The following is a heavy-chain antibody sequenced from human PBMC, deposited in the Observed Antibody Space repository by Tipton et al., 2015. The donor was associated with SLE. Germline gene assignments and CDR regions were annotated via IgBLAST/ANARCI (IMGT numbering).Heavy chain of an antibody. CDR2: ISYDGSNK. Sequence: SLRLSCAASGFTFSSYAMHWVRQAPGKGLEWVAVISYDGSNKYYADSVKGRFTISRDNSKNTLYLQMNSLRAEDTAVYYCVDFDLWGRGTLVTVSS. V-gene: IGHV3-30-3*01. J-gene: IGHJ2*01. CDR1: GFTFSSYA. CDR3: VDFDL.